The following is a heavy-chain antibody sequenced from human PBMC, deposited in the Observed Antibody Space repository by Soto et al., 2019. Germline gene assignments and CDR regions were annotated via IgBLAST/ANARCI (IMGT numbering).Heavy chain of an antibody. CDR2: IIPIFGTA. D-gene: IGHD6-6*01. J-gene: IGHJ4*02. CDR1: GGTFSSYA. CDR3: ASIRERLYSSSSLGY. V-gene: IGHV1-69*13. Sequence: VKVSCKASGGTFSSYAISWVRQAPGQGLEWMGGIIPIFGTANYAQKFQGRVTITADESTSTAYMELSSLRSEDTAVYYCASIRERLYSSSSLGYWGQGTLVTVSS.